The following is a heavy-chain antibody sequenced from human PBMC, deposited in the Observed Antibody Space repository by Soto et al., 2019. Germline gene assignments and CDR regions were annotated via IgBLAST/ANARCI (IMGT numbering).Heavy chain of an antibody. CDR1: GFTVSSNY. V-gene: IGHV3-53*01. D-gene: IGHD1-26*01. CDR3: ARDNRIVGATTSPAYYYYYGMDV. J-gene: IGHJ6*02. Sequence: GGSLRLSCAASGFTVSSNYMSWVRQAPGKGLEWVSVIYSGGSTYYADSVKGRFTISRDNSKNTLYLQMNSLRAEDTAVYYCARDNRIVGATTSPAYYYYYGMDVWAQGTTVTVSS. CDR2: IYSGGST.